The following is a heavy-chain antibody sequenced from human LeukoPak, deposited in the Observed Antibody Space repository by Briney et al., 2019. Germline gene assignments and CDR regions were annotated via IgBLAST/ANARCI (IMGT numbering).Heavy chain of an antibody. J-gene: IGHJ5*02. D-gene: IGHD3-3*01. V-gene: IGHV1-46*01. CDR3: ARDVGSRFWSGNQLNWFDP. CDR1: GYTFTSYG. CDR2: INPSGGST. Sequence: GASVKVSCKASGYTFTSYGISWVRQAPGQGLEWMGIINPSGGSTSYAQKFQGRVTMTRDTSTSTVYMELSSLRSEDTAVYYCARDVGSRFWSGNQLNWFDPWGQGTLVTVSS.